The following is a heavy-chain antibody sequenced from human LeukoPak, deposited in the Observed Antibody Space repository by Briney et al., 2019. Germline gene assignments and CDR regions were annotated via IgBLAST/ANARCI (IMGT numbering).Heavy chain of an antibody. CDR2: LSRSGGST. Sequence: GGSLRLSCAASGFTFRNYAMSWVRQAPGKGLEWVSALSRSGGSTYYADSVKGRFPISRDNSKNTLFLQMNSLRAEDTAVYYCAKDGAGSYYDDTGYFSPLFDYWGQGTLVTVSS. CDR3: AKDGAGSYYDDTGYFSPLFDY. J-gene: IGHJ4*02. V-gene: IGHV3-23*01. D-gene: IGHD3-22*01. CDR1: GFTFRNYA.